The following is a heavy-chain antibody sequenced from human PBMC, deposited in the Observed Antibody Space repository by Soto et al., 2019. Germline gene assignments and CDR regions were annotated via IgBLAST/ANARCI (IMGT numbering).Heavy chain of an antibody. Sequence: GGSLRLSCTASGFTFSSYAMNWVRQAPGKGLEWVSYISSSSSTIYYADSVKGRFTIPRDNAKNSLYLQMNSLRDEDTAVYYCAREWNPLNWFDPWGQGTLVTVSS. D-gene: IGHD1-1*01. J-gene: IGHJ5*02. CDR2: ISSSSSTI. V-gene: IGHV3-48*02. CDR3: AREWNPLNWFDP. CDR1: GFTFSSYA.